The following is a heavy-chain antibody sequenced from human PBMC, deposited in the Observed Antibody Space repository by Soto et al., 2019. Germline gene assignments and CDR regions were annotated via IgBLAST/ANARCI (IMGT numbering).Heavy chain of an antibody. CDR2: IGGSSDSI. CDR3: AREPYGDYAIDS. CDR1: GFTFSSYS. Sequence: VGSLRLSCAASGFTFSSYSMNWVRQAPGKGLEWVSSIGGSSDSISYADSVKGRFTISRDNAQMSLYLQMSSLRAEDTAVYYCAREPYGDYAIDSCGQGTLVTVSS. J-gene: IGHJ4*02. V-gene: IGHV3-21*01. D-gene: IGHD4-17*01.